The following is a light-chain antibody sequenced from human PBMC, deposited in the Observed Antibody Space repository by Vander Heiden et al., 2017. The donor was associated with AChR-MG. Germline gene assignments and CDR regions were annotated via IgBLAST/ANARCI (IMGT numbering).Light chain of an antibody. CDR1: SSDVGYYNL. CDR2: EGS. J-gene: IGLJ3*02. V-gene: IGLV2-23*03. Sequence: QSALTQPASVSGSPGQSIAISCTGTSSDVGYYNLVSWYQQHPGKAPKLMIYEGSKRPSGVSNRFSGSKSGNTASLTISGLQAEDEADYYCCSYAGSSTFVVIGGGTKLKVL. CDR3: CSYAGSSTFVV.